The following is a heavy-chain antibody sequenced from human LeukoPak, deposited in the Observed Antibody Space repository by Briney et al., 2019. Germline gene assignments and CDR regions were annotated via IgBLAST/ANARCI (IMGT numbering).Heavy chain of an antibody. Sequence: SETLSLTCIVSGDSISSYYWSWLRQPAGKGLEWVGRIFTSGSTKYNPSLKSRVSMSIDTSTNQFSLDLISETAADTAVYYCARDRRTVRGEWYFDLWGQGHLVTVSS. CDR2: IFTSGST. V-gene: IGHV4-4*07. D-gene: IGHD3-10*01. J-gene: IGHJ4*02. CDR1: GDSISSYY. CDR3: ARDRRTVRGEWYFDL.